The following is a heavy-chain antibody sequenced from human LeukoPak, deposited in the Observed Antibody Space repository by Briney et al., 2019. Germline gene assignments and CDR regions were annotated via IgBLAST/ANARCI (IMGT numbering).Heavy chain of an antibody. Sequence: SETLSLTCTVPGGSIWSQYWTGIRQPPAKGLAWIGYVYHRGNPNYNPSLQSRATISVDTSNHQFSLKLRSVTAADTAMYYCATLGATSSGWYSYWGQGTLVTVSS. V-gene: IGHV4-59*11. J-gene: IGHJ4*02. D-gene: IGHD6-19*01. CDR3: ATLGATSSGWYSY. CDR1: GGSIWSQY. CDR2: VYHRGNP.